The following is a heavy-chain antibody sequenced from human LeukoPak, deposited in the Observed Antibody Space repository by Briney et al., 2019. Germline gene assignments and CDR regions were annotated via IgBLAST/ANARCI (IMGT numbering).Heavy chain of an antibody. V-gene: IGHV3-9*01. CDR2: ISWNSGSI. CDR1: GFTFDEHA. CDR3: VKGHCSSSSCFPNYYYYMDV. J-gene: IGHJ6*03. D-gene: IGHD2-15*01. Sequence: SLRLSCAGSGFTFDEHAMHWVRQAPGKGLEWVSGISWNSGSIAYADSVKGRFTISRDNAKNLLFLQMSGLRAADTALYYCVKGHCSSSSCFPNYYYYMDVWGTGTTVTVSS.